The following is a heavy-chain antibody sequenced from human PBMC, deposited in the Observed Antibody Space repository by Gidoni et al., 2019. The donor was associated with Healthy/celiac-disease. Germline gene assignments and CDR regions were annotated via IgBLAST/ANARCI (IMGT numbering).Heavy chain of an antibody. CDR1: GGSFSGYY. V-gene: IGHV4-34*01. CDR3: ARGVYCSGGSCYTDLDY. J-gene: IGHJ4*02. D-gene: IGHD2-15*01. CDR2: INHSGST. Sequence: QVQLQQWGAGLLKPSVTLSLTCAVYGGSFSGYYWSWLRQPPGKGLEWIGEINHSGSTNYNPSLKSRVTISVDTSKNQFSLKLSSVTAADTAVYYCARGVYCSGGSCYTDLDYWGQGTLVTVSS.